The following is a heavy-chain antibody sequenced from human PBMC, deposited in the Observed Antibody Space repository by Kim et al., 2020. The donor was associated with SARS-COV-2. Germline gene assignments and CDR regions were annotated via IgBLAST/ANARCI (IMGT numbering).Heavy chain of an antibody. CDR1: GFTFSSYG. V-gene: IGHV3-33*05. CDR3: ARDRRAAAGNYYYYGMDV. D-gene: IGHD6-13*01. J-gene: IGHJ6*01. Sequence: GGSLRLSCAASGFTFSSYGMHWVRQAPGKGLEWVAVISYDGSNKYYADSVKGRFTISRDNSKNTLYLQMNSLRAEDTAVYYCARDRRAAAGNYYYYGMDV. CDR2: ISYDGSNK.